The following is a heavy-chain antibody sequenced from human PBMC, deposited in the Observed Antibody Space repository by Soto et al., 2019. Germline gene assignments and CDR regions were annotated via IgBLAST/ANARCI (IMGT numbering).Heavy chain of an antibody. V-gene: IGHV3-53*01. Sequence: EVQLVESGGGWIQPGGSLRLSCAASGFTVTNKYMTWVRQAPGKGLEWVSVIYSGGSTSYADSVKGRFTISRDNSKNILYLQMNSLRAEDTAVYYCARVDYGDYGWYFDLWGRGTLVTVSS. CDR1: GFTVTNKY. D-gene: IGHD4-17*01. CDR2: IYSGGST. J-gene: IGHJ2*01. CDR3: ARVDYGDYGWYFDL.